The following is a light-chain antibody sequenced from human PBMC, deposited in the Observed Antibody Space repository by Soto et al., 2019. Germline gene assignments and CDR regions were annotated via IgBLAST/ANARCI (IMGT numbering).Light chain of an antibody. CDR2: RAS. CDR1: QTISTS. CDR3: QQSYNSPPWT. V-gene: IGKV1-39*01. J-gene: IGKJ1*01. Sequence: DIQMTQSPSSLSASVGDRVTISCRASQTISTSLNWYQQKPGTAPRLLIYRASSVKSGVPPRFSGSGSGRDFTLTISSLRPEDIATSFCQQSYNSPPWTFGQGTKVEVK.